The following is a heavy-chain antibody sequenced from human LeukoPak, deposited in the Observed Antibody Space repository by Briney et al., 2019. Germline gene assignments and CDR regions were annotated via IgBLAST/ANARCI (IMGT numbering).Heavy chain of an antibody. V-gene: IGHV4-59*08. CDR2: IYYSGST. Sequence: SETLSLTCTVSGGSISSYYWSWIRQPPGKGLEWIGYIYYSGSTNYNPSLKSRVTISVDTSKNQFSLKLSSVTAADTAVYYCAGLTNLVVVRAFDIWGQGTMVTVSS. D-gene: IGHD2-15*01. CDR1: GGSISSYY. CDR3: AGLTNLVVVRAFDI. J-gene: IGHJ3*02.